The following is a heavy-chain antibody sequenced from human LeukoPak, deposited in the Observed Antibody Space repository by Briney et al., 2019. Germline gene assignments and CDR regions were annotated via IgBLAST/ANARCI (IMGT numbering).Heavy chain of an antibody. CDR1: GYTFTSYG. CDR3: ARGGIMITFGGVISPDFDY. V-gene: IGHV1-18*01. Sequence: ASVKVSCKASGYTFTSYGISWVRQAPGQGLEWMGWISAYNGNTNYAQKLQGRVTMTRNTSISTAYMELSSLRSEDTAVYYCARGGIMITFGGVISPDFDYWGQGTLVTVSS. J-gene: IGHJ4*02. CDR2: ISAYNGNT. D-gene: IGHD3-16*01.